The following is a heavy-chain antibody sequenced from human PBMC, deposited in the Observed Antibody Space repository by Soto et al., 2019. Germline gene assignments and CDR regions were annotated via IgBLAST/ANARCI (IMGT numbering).Heavy chain of an antibody. V-gene: IGHV4-59*01. J-gene: IGHJ5*02. Sequence: PSETLSLTCSVSGGSISSYYCSWILQPPGKGLEWIGYIYYSGSTNYNPSLKSRVTISVDTSKNQFSLKLSSVTAADTAVYYCARATWVWLPENWFDPWGQGTLVTVSS. CDR3: ARATWVWLPENWFDP. D-gene: IGHD6-19*01. CDR2: IYYSGST. CDR1: GGSISSYY.